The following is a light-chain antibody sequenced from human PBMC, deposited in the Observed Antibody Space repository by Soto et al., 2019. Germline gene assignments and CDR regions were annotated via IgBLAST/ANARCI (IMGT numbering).Light chain of an antibody. J-gene: IGKJ1*01. V-gene: IGKV1-5*03. CDR3: QQYNSYSCT. Sequence: DIQMTQSPSTLSASVGDRVTITCRASQSISSWLAWYQQKPGKAPKLLIYKASSLESGVPSRFSGSGSGTEFTLTISSLQPDDFATYYCQQYNSYSCTFGQGDKVEIK. CDR2: KAS. CDR1: QSISSW.